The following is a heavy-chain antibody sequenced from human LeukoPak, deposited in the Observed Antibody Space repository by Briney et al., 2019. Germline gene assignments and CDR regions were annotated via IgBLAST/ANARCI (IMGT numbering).Heavy chain of an antibody. CDR3: TRDRAVTHFDY. D-gene: IGHD5-18*01. J-gene: IGHJ4*02. Sequence: DSVKGRFTISRDNSKNTLYLQMNSLRAEDTAVYYCTRDRAVTHFDYWGQGTLVTVSS. V-gene: IGHV3-30*07.